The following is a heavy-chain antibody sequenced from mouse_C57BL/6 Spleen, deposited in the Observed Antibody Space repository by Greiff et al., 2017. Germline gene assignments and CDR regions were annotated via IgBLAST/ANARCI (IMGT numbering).Heavy chain of an antibody. Sequence: VQLQQSGPELVKPGASVKISCKASGYTFTDYYMNWVKQSHGKSLEWIGDINPNNGGTSYNQKFKGKATLTVDKSSSTAYMELRSLTSEDSAVYYCARGRYDYDWYFDVWGTGTTVTVSS. D-gene: IGHD2-4*01. CDR1: GYTFTDYY. CDR3: ARGRYDYDWYFDV. V-gene: IGHV1-26*01. J-gene: IGHJ1*03. CDR2: INPNNGGT.